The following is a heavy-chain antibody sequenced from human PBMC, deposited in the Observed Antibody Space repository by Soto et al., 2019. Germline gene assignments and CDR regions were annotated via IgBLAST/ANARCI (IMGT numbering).Heavy chain of an antibody. Sequence: SETLSLTCTVSGGSISSYYWSWIRQPPGKGLEWIGYIYYSGSTNYNPSLKSRAPISVDTSKNQFSLKLSSVTAADTAVYYCARDPNHYYDSSGYYSWFDPWGQGTLVTVSS. J-gene: IGHJ5*02. CDR2: IYYSGST. D-gene: IGHD3-22*01. V-gene: IGHV4-59*01. CDR3: ARDPNHYYDSSGYYSWFDP. CDR1: GGSISSYY.